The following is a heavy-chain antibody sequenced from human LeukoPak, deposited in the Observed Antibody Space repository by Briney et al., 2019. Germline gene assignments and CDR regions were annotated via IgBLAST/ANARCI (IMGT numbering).Heavy chain of an antibody. CDR3: ARDPTYDFWSGYYEGYFDY. CDR2: IIPIFGTA. D-gene: IGHD3-3*01. V-gene: IGHV1-69*13. CDR1: GGTFSSYA. J-gene: IGHJ4*02. Sequence: ASVKVSCKASGGTFSSYAISWVRQAPGQGLEWMGGIIPIFGTANYAQKFQGRVTITADESTSTAYMELSSLRSEDTAVYYCARDPTYDFWSGYYEGYFDYWGQGTLVTVSS.